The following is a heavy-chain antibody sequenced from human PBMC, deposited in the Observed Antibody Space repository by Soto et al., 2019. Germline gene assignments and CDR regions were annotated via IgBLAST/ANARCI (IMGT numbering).Heavy chain of an antibody. CDR2: ISGSGVST. V-gene: IGHV3-23*01. Sequence: EVQLLESGGGLVQPGGSLRLSCAASGFTFSSYAMSWVRQAPGKGLEWVSAISGSGVSTYYADSVKGRFTISRDNSKNTLYLQMYSLRAEDTAVYYCAKEPSYSSGWSPMDYWGQGTLVTVSS. CDR1: GFTFSSYA. CDR3: AKEPSYSSGWSPMDY. D-gene: IGHD6-19*01. J-gene: IGHJ4*02.